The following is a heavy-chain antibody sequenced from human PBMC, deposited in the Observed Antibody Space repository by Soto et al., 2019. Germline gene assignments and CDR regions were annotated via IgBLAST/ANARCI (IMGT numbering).Heavy chain of an antibody. D-gene: IGHD3-10*01. J-gene: IGHJ6*02. CDR3: ARGRRFTAGTYRAHYNSGLDV. Sequence: SETLSLTCVVYGGSFSYYSSNWLWQPKGKRLEWIGEINPSGGTTYSPALKSRVTRSIYTPKQEFSLKVSSGTAADTAVYYCARGRRFTAGTYRAHYNSGLDVWGQGTTVTVSS. V-gene: IGHV4-34*01. CDR1: GGSFSYYS. CDR2: INPSGGT.